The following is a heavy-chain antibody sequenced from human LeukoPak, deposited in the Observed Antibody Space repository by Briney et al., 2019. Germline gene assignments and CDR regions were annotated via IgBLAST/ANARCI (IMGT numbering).Heavy chain of an antibody. CDR2: INPSGGST. CDR3: ARQYYYDSSGYLLPDY. Sequence: ASVKVSCKASGYTFTSYYMHWVRQAPGQGLEWMGIINPSGGSTSYAQKFQGRVTMIRDTSTSTVYMELSSLRSEDTAVYYCARQYYYDSSGYLLPDYWGQGTLVTVSS. J-gene: IGHJ4*02. CDR1: GYTFTSYY. V-gene: IGHV1-46*01. D-gene: IGHD3-22*01.